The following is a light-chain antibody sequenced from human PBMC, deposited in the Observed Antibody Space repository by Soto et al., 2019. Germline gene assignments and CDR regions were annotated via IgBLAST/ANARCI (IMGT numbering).Light chain of an antibody. CDR3: GSWDSRLSAYV. J-gene: IGLJ1*01. CDR1: SSNIGGNS. CDR2: DDD. V-gene: IGLV1-51*01. Sequence: QSVLTQPPSVSGAPGQTVTISCTGSSSNIGGNSVSWYQQLPGTAPKLLIYDDDKRPSGIPDRFSGSKSGTSATLGITGFQTGDEADHYCGSWDSRLSAYVFGTGLKVT.